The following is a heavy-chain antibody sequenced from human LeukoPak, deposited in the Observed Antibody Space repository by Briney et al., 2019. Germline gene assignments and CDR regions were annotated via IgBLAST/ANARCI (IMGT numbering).Heavy chain of an antibody. CDR1: GFTFSSYA. Sequence: GGSLRLSCAASGFTFSSYAMHWVRQAPGKGLEWVAVISYDGTNKYYADSVKGRFTISRDNSKNTLYLQMNSLRAEDTAVYYCARDRTRDGYNQGRVFDYWGQGTPVTVSS. CDR3: ARDRTRDGYNQGRVFDY. J-gene: IGHJ4*02. D-gene: IGHD5-24*01. V-gene: IGHV3-30-3*01. CDR2: ISYDGTNK.